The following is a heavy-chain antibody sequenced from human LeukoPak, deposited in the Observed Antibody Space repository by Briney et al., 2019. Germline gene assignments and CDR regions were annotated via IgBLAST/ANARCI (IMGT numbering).Heavy chain of an antibody. J-gene: IGHJ3*02. D-gene: IGHD2-2*01. V-gene: IGHV4-4*02. CDR2: IYHSGST. Sequence: SETLSLTCAVSGGSISSSNWWSWVRQPPGKGLEWIGEIYHSGSTNYNPSLKSRVTISVDKSKNQFSLKLSSVTAADTAVYYCAILLVVVPAASGAFDIWGQGTMVTVSS. CDR3: AILLVVVPAASGAFDI. CDR1: GGSISSSNW.